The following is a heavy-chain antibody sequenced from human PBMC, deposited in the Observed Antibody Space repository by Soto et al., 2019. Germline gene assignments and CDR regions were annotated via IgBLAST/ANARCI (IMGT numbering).Heavy chain of an antibody. CDR1: GGSISSCGYY. J-gene: IGHJ6*02. CDR3: ARDRGAYSRGPNYYYGMDV. CDR2: IYYSGST. Sequence: SETLSLTCTVSGGSISSCGYYWSWIRQHPGKGLEWIGYIYYSGSTYYNPSLKSRVTISVDTSKNQFSLKLSSVTAADTAVYYCARDRGAYSRGPNYYYGMDVWGQGTTVT. V-gene: IGHV4-31*03. D-gene: IGHD6-13*01.